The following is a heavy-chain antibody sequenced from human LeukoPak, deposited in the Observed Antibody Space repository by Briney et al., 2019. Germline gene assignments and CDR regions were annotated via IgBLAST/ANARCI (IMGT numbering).Heavy chain of an antibody. CDR1: GGSISNYY. CDR2: INHSGST. CDR3: ARRPRWYSSSWYALFDY. J-gene: IGHJ4*02. D-gene: IGHD6-13*01. Sequence: PSETLSLTCAVYGGSISNYYWSWIRQPSGKGLEWIGEINHSGSTNYNPSLKSRVTISVDTSKNQFSLKLSSVTAADTAVYYCARRPRWYSSSWYALFDYWGQGTLVTVSS. V-gene: IGHV4-34*01.